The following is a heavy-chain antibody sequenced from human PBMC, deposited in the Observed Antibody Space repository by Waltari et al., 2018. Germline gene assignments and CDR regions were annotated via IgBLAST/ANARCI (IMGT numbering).Heavy chain of an antibody. CDR3: ARLYSSGWYPIDY. CDR2: IYPGDSDT. V-gene: IGHV5-51*01. CDR1: ANSFTNSW. D-gene: IGHD6-19*01. Sequence: EVQLVQSGAEVKKPGESLQISCTASANSFTNSWIGWGRQMPGKGLEWMGIIYPGDSDTRYSPTFQGQVTISADKSISTAYLQWISLKASDTAMYYCARLYSSGWYPIDYWGQGTLVTVSS. J-gene: IGHJ4*02.